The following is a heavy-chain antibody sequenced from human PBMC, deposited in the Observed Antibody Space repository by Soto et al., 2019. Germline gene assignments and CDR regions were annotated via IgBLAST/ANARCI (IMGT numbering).Heavy chain of an antibody. D-gene: IGHD6-13*01. J-gene: IGHJ6*02. CDR2: IYHSGST. CDR3: ASSGAAAGNYYYYGMDV. Sequence: PSETLSLTCTVSGGSVSSGSYYWSWIRQPPGKGLEWIGYIYHSGSTYYNPSLKSRVTISVDRSKNQFSLKLSSVTAADTAVYYCASSGAAAGNYYYYGMDVWGQGTTVTVSS. CDR1: GGSVSSGSYY. V-gene: IGHV4-30-2*01.